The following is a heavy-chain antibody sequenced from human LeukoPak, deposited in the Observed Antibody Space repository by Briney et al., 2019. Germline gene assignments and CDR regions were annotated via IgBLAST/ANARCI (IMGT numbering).Heavy chain of an antibody. CDR2: ISAYNGNT. D-gene: IGHD2-2*01. V-gene: IGHV1-18*01. Sequence: ASVKVSCKASGYTFTSYGISWVRQAPGQGLEWMGWISAYNGNTNYTQKLQGRVTMTTDTSTNTAYMELRSLRSDDTAVYYCARDPALYCSTTICSLGRSDYWGQGTLVTVSS. J-gene: IGHJ4*02. CDR1: GYTFTSYG. CDR3: ARDPALYCSTTICSLGRSDY.